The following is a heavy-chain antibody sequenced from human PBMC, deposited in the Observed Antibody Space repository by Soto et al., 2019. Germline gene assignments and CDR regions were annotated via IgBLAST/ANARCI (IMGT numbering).Heavy chain of an antibody. J-gene: IGHJ4*02. CDR2: ISRDGRST. CDR1: GFTLSTGW. Sequence: EVQLVESGGGLVQPGGSLRISCAAPGFTLSTGWMHWVRQTPGKGLLWVSRISRDGRSTNYADSVGGRFTVSWDNARNTLYLQMSSLRVEDTAVYYCTSGAALRGQGILVTVSS. CDR3: TSGAAL. D-gene: IGHD6-25*01. V-gene: IGHV3-74*01.